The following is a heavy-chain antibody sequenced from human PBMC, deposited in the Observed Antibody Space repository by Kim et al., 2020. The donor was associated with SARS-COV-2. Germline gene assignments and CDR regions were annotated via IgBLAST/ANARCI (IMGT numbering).Heavy chain of an antibody. CDR2: IHYSGST. CDR1: GGSISSYY. CDR3: ARGKYDEPNYYDSSGYYAYYFDY. J-gene: IGHJ4*02. D-gene: IGHD3-22*01. Sequence: SETLSLTCTVSGGSISSYYWSWIRQPPGKGLEWIGYIHYSGSTNYNPSLKSRVTISVDTSKNQFSLKLSSVTAADTAVYYCARGKYDEPNYYDSSGYYAYYFDYWGQGTLFTVSS. V-gene: IGHV4-59*01.